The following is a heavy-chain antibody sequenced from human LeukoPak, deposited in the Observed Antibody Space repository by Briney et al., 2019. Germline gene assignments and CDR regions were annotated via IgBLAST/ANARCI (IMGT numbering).Heavy chain of an antibody. CDR2: ISYDGSTK. V-gene: IGHV3-30*03. CDR1: GFTFSSYS. Sequence: PGGSLRLSCAASGFTFSSYSIHWVRQAPGKGLEWVAVISYDGSTKYYADSVKGRFTISRDDSKNTVYLLINTVRVEDTAVYYCATPEGGYGYYFLYWGQGTLVTVSS. J-gene: IGHJ4*02. D-gene: IGHD5-18*01. CDR3: ATPEGGYGYYFLY.